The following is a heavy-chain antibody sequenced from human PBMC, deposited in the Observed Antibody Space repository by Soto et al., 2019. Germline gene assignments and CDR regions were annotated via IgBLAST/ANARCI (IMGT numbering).Heavy chain of an antibody. CDR1: GGSISSSSYY. J-gene: IGHJ5*02. D-gene: IGHD4-17*01. CDR3: ARETYGDYVGYFDP. CDR2: IYYSGYT. Sequence: SDTLSLTCTVSGGSISSSSYYWCWIRQPPGKGLEWIGSIYYSGYTYYNPSLKSRVTISVDTSKNQFSLKLSSVTAAETAVYYCARETYGDYVGYFDPWGQGTLVT. V-gene: IGHV4-39*07.